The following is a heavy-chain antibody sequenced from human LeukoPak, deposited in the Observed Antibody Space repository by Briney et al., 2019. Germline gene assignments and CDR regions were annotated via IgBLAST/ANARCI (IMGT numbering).Heavy chain of an antibody. Sequence: PSETLSFTCTVSGGSISSGDYYWSWIRQPPGKGLEWIGYIYYSGSTYYNPSLKSRVTISVDTSKNQFSLKLSSVTAADTAVYYCARGGFTMVRGVNSNWFDPWGQGTLVTVSS. V-gene: IGHV4-30-4*01. J-gene: IGHJ5*02. D-gene: IGHD3-10*01. CDR2: IYYSGST. CDR3: ARGGFTMVRGVNSNWFDP. CDR1: GGSISSGDYY.